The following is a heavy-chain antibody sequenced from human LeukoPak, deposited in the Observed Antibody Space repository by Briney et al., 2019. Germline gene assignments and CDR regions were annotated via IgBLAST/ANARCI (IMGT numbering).Heavy chain of an antibody. CDR1: GYTFTGYY. CDR3: ARWSNSGFDY. Sequence: GASVKVSCKASGYTFTGYYMHWVRQAPGQGLGWMGRINPNSGGTNYVEKFQGRVTMTRDTSISTAYMELSRLTSDDTAMYYCARWSNSGFDYWGQGTLVTVSS. J-gene: IGHJ4*02. V-gene: IGHV1-2*02. D-gene: IGHD1-26*01. CDR2: INPNSGGT.